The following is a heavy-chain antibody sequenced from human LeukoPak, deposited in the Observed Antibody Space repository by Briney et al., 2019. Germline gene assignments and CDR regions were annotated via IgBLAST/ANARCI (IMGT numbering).Heavy chain of an antibody. D-gene: IGHD3-9*01. CDR1: GYNLIVYY. V-gene: IGHV1-2*02. CDR3: ARDWELRYSQGGFDN. CDR2: TNPRSGET. Sequence: GASVKVSCKASGYNLIVYYIHWVRQAPGQGLEWMGWTNPRSGETHYAQQFQGRLTMTRDTSISTAYMELSRLTADDTAVYFCARDWELRYSQGGFDNWGQGTLVTVSS. J-gene: IGHJ4*02.